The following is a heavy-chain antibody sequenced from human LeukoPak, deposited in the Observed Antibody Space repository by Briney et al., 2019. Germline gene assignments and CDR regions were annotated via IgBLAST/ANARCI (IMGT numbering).Heavy chain of an antibody. V-gene: IGHV3-23*01. CDR1: GFTFSSYA. D-gene: IGHD1-26*01. J-gene: IGHJ6*02. CDR2: ISGSGGAGT. CDR3: VKDRGGSPFYGMDV. Sequence: PGESLRLSCAGSGFTFSSYAMSWVRQAPGKGLEWVSTISGSGGAGTYYADSVKGRSTVSSDNSRNTLYLPMNSLRAEDTAVYYCVKDRGGSPFYGMDVWGQGTTVTVSS.